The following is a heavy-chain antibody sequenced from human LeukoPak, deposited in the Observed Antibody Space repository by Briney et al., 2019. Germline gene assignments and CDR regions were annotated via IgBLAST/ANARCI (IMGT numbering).Heavy chain of an antibody. J-gene: IGHJ4*02. CDR2: IKQEGSEK. D-gene: IGHD6-19*01. Sequence: GRSLRLSCAASGFAFSTFWMTWVRQAPGQGLESVANIKQEGSEKYYVVSLKGRFTISRDNAKNSLYLQMNSLRAEDTAVYYCARSGMAVAATPWDWGQGTLVTVSS. CDR3: ARSGMAVAATPWD. CDR1: GFAFSTFW. V-gene: IGHV3-7*05.